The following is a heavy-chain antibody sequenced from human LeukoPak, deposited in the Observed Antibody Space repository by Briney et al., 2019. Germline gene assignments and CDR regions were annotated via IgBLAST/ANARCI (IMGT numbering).Heavy chain of an antibody. V-gene: IGHV4-30-2*01. J-gene: IGHJ3*02. CDR2: IYHSGST. Sequence: SQTLSLTCAVSGGSISSGGYSWSWIRQPPGKGLERIGYIYHSGSTYYNPSLKSRVTISVDRSKNQFSLKLSSVTAADTAVYYCARGQGYYDILTGYYNDAFDIWGQGTMVTVSS. D-gene: IGHD3-9*01. CDR3: ARGQGYYDILTGYYNDAFDI. CDR1: GGSISSGGYS.